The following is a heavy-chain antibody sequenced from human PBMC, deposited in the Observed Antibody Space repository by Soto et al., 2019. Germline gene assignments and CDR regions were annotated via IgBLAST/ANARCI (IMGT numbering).Heavy chain of an antibody. CDR2: INPSCGST. CDR3: ARAPGGYSYGSWFDP. CDR1: GYTFTSYY. V-gene: IGHV1-46*01. D-gene: IGHD5-18*01. Sequence: ASVKGSCKASGYTFTSYYMHWVRQAPGQGLEWMGIINPSCGSTSYAQKFQGRVTMTADESTSTAYMELSSLRSEDTAVYYCARAPGGYSYGSWFDPWGQGTLVTVSS. J-gene: IGHJ5*02.